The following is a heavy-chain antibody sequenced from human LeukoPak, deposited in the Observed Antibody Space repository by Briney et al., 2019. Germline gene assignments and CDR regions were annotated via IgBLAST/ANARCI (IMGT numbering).Heavy chain of an antibody. CDR1: GFTFSSYA. CDR2: ISYDGSNK. CDR3: ARAGSGWYEIDS. V-gene: IGHV3-30-3*01. J-gene: IGHJ4*02. D-gene: IGHD6-19*01. Sequence: PGGSLRLSCAASGFTFSSYAMHWVRQAPGKGLEWVAVISYDGSNKYYADSVKGRFTISRDNSKNTLYLQMNSLRAEDTALYYCARAGSGWYEIDSWGQGTLVTVSS.